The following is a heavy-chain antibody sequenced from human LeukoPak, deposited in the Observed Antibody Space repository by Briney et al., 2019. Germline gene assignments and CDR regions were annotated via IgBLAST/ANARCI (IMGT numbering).Heavy chain of an antibody. D-gene: IGHD5-24*01. CDR1: GFTFSSYA. Sequence: GGSLRLSCAASGFTFSSYAMSWVRQAPGKGLEWVSGINWNGGSTGYADSVKGRFTISRDNAKNSLYLRMNSLRAEDTALYYCARAKRDGYFHYYYMDVWGKGTTVTVSS. CDR2: INWNGGST. CDR3: ARAKRDGYFHYYYMDV. V-gene: IGHV3-20*04. J-gene: IGHJ6*03.